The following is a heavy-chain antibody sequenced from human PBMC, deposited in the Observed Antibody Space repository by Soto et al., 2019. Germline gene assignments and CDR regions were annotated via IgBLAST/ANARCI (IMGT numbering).Heavy chain of an antibody. CDR2: IIPIFGTA. Sequence: SVKVSCKASGGTFSSYAISWVRQAPGQGLEWMGGIIPIFGTANYAQKFQGRVTITADESTSTAYMELSSLRSEDTAVYYCARDRGPDFWSGYQFDYWGQGTLVTVSS. CDR1: GGTFSSYA. J-gene: IGHJ4*02. CDR3: ARDRGPDFWSGYQFDY. V-gene: IGHV1-69*13. D-gene: IGHD3-3*01.